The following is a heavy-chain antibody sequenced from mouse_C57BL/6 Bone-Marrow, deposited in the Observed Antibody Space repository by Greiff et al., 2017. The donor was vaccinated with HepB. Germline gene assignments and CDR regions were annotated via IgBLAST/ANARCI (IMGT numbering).Heavy chain of an antibody. D-gene: IGHD2-5*01. CDR1: GFTFSDYG. CDR2: ISSGSSTI. CDR3: ARPLYSNFDY. J-gene: IGHJ2*01. Sequence: EVQVVESGGGLVKPGGSLKLSCAASGFTFSDYGMHWVRQAPEKGLEWVAYISSGSSTIYYADTVKGRFTISRDNAKNTLFLQMTSLRSEDTAMYYCARPLYSNFDYWGQGTTLTVSS. V-gene: IGHV5-17*01.